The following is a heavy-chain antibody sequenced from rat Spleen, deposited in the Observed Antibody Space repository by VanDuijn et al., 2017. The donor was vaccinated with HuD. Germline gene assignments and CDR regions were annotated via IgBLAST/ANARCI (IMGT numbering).Heavy chain of an antibody. D-gene: IGHD1-10*01. V-gene: IGHV2S13*01. CDR3: TRDSAYYNSYSDY. Sequence: QVQLKESGPGLMQPSQTLSLTCIVSGFSLTSYHVHWVRQSPGKGLEWMAVIWSGGNTDYNSALKSRLSISRDTSKNQVFLKLNSLQTDDTAIYYCTRDSAYYNSYSDYWGQGVMVTVSS. J-gene: IGHJ2*01. CDR2: IWSGGNT. CDR1: GFSLTSYH.